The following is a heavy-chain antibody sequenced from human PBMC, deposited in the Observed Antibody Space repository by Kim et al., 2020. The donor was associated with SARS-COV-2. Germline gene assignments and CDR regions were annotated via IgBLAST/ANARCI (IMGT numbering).Heavy chain of an antibody. V-gene: IGHV3-7*03. CDR1: GFTFSTYW. CDR3: AREIPGGACFFDY. D-gene: IGHD2-15*01. J-gene: IGHJ4*02. CDR2: LKYDGSIE. Sequence: GGSLRLSCAASGFTFSTYWMSWVRQATGKGLEKVANLKYDGSIEYYLDSVKGRFTISRDNARSSLYLQMNSLKGDDTAVYYCAREIPGGACFFDYWGQGILVTVSS.